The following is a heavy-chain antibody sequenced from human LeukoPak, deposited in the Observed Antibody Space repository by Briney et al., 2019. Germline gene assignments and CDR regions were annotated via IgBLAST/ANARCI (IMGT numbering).Heavy chain of an antibody. D-gene: IGHD6-13*01. J-gene: IGHJ6*02. CDR1: GFTFSRYA. CDR2: TSCDGSNK. Sequence: PGGSLRLSCAASGFTFSRYAMHWVRQAPGMGLEWVAVTSCDGSNKDYADSVKGRFTISRDNSKNTLYLQMNSLRAEDTAVYYCARDVGSSSWAPSDYYYGMDVWGQGTTVTVSS. V-gene: IGHV3-30*04. CDR3: ARDVGSSSWAPSDYYYGMDV.